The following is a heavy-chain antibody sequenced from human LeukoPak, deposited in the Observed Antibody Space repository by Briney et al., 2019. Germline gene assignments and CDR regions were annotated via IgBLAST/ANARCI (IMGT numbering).Heavy chain of an antibody. Sequence: ASVKVSCKASGYTFTGYYMHWVRQAPGQGLEWMGWINAGNGNTKYSQKFQGRVTITRDTSASTAYMELSSLRSEDTAVYYCARGDLVGALDYWGQGTLVTVSS. D-gene: IGHD1-26*01. CDR1: GYTFTGYY. CDR3: ARGDLVGALDY. V-gene: IGHV1/OR15-3*02. J-gene: IGHJ4*02. CDR2: INAGNGNT.